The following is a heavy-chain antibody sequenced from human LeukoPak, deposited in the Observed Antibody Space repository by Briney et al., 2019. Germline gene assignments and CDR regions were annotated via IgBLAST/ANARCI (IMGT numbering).Heavy chain of an antibody. CDR2: ISGPGGST. CDR3: RGYYDTTGYSEEDY. J-gene: IGHJ4*02. CDR1: GFTFSSYA. D-gene: IGHD3-22*01. Sequence: GGSLRLSCAASGFTFSSYAMSWVRKAPGKGLEWVSAISGPGGSTYYAHSVKGRFTISRDNSKNTLYLQMNSLRAEDTAVYYCRGYYDTTGYSEEDYWGQGTLVTVSS. V-gene: IGHV3-23*01.